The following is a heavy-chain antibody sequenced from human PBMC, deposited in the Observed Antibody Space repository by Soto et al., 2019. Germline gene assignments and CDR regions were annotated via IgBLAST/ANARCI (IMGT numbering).Heavy chain of an antibody. CDR2: ISAYNGNT. V-gene: IGHV1-18*01. CDR3: ARPVAHLEGLTCYFDY. D-gene: IGHD1-20*01. Sequence: ASVKVSCKASGYTFTSYGISWVRQAPGQGLEWMGWISAYNGNTNYAQKLQGRVTMTTDTSTSTAYMELRSLRSDDTAVYYCARPVAHLEGLTCYFDYWGQGTLVTVSS. J-gene: IGHJ4*02. CDR1: GYTFTSYG.